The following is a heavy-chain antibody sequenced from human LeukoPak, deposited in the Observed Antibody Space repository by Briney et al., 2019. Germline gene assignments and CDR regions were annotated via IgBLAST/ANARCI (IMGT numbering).Heavy chain of an antibody. CDR1: GGSISSGNYY. D-gene: IGHD2-2*01. Sequence: PSQTLSLTCTVSGGSISSGNYYWSWIRQPAGKGLEWIVHISLSGSTNYNPSLKSRVTISIDTSRNQFSLEMTSVTAADTAVYCSVRTGYCHNTSCYYFVYWGQGTLVTVSS. CDR2: ISLSGST. V-gene: IGHV4-61*09. J-gene: IGHJ4*02. CDR3: VRTGYCHNTSCYYFVY.